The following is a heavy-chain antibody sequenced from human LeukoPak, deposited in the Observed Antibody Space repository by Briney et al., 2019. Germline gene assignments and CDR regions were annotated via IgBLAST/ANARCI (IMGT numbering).Heavy chain of an antibody. D-gene: IGHD2-15*01. CDR2: IRYDGSIK. J-gene: IGHJ4*02. V-gene: IGHV3-30*02. CDR1: GITFSRYG. Sequence: GGSLRLTCAASGITFSRYGMHWVRQAPGKGLEWVTFIRYDGSIKYYADSVKGRFTMSRDDSKNTLYLQMNSLRAEDTAVYYCAKSGLNRFDYWGQGTLVTVSS. CDR3: AKSGLNRFDY.